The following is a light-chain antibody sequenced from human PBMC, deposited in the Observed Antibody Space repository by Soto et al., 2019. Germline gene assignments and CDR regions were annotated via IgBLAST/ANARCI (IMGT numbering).Light chain of an antibody. V-gene: IGKV3-20*01. CDR2: GAS. CDR1: QSVTSNF. J-gene: IGKJ1*01. CDR3: HQYGRSPRT. Sequence: EIVLTQSPGTLSLSPGERATVSCRASQSVTSNFLAWYQQKPGQAPRLLIYGASSRATGIPDSFSGSGSGTYFPLTISRLEPEDFAVYYCHQYGRSPRTFGQGTNVE.